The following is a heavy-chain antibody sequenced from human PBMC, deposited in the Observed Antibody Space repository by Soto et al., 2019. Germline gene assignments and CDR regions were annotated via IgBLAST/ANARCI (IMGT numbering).Heavy chain of an antibody. Sequence: ASVKVSCKASGYTFTSYGISWVRQAPGQGLEWMGWISAYNGNTNYAQKLQGRVTMTTDTSTSTAYMELRSLRSDDTAVYYCARVRGDDILTGPTMGMDIWGQGTTVTV. J-gene: IGHJ6*02. V-gene: IGHV1-18*01. CDR3: ARVRGDDILTGPTMGMDI. D-gene: IGHD3-9*01. CDR2: ISAYNGNT. CDR1: GYTFTSYG.